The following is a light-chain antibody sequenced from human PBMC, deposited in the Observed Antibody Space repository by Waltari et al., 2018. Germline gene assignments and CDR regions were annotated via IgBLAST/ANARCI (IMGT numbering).Light chain of an antibody. CDR1: KLGDKY. V-gene: IGLV3-1*01. J-gene: IGLJ2*01. CDR3: QAWDSSIVV. Sequence: SYELTQPPSVSVSPGQTASITCSGDKLGDKYACWYQQKPGQSPNLVIYQDTKRPSGIPERFSGSNSGNTATLTISGTQAMDEADYYCQAWDSSIVVFGGGTKLTVV. CDR2: QDT.